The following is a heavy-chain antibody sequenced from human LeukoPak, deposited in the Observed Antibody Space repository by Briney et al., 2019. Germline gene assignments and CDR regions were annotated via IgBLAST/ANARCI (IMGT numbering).Heavy chain of an antibody. J-gene: IGHJ4*02. D-gene: IGHD1-26*01. CDR1: GYTFTGNY. Sequence: ASAKVSCKASGYTFTGNYIHWVRQAPGQGLEWMGLINPNGGGTNYAQKFQGRVTLTKDTSITTGYMELSSLRSDDTAVYYCARDLSGSYDYWGQGTLVTVSS. CDR2: INPNGGGT. V-gene: IGHV1-2*02. CDR3: ARDLSGSYDY.